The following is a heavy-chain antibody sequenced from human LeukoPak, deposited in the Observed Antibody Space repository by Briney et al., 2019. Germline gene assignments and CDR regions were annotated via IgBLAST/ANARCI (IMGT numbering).Heavy chain of an antibody. CDR3: ASGTGSSSSGNPDY. Sequence: PGGSLRLSCAASGFTFSSYSMNWVRQAPGKGLEWVSYISSSSSTIYYADSVKGRFTISRDNAKNSLYLQMNSLRAEDTAVYYCASGTGSSSSGNPDYWGQGTLVTVSS. J-gene: IGHJ4*02. CDR2: ISSSSSTI. D-gene: IGHD6-6*01. CDR1: GFTFSSYS. V-gene: IGHV3-48*01.